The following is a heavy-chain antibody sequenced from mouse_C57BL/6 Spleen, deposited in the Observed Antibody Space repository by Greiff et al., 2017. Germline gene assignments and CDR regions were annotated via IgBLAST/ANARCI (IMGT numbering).Heavy chain of an antibody. CDR3: ARSPTTVVAEDAMDY. J-gene: IGHJ4*01. V-gene: IGHV1-59*01. CDR1: GYTFTSYW. Sequence: QVQLQQPGAELVRPGTSVKLSCKASGYTFTSYWMHWVKQRPGQGLEWIGVIDPSDSYTNYNQQFKGKATLTVDTSSSTAYMQLSSLTSEVSAVYYCARSPTTVVAEDAMDYWGQGTSVTVAS. D-gene: IGHD1-1*01. CDR2: IDPSDSYT.